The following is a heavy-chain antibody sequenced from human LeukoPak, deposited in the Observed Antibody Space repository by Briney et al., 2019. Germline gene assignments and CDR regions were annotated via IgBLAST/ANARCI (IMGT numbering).Heavy chain of an antibody. D-gene: IGHD6-6*01. Sequence: GESLKISCKGSGYSFTSYWIGWVRQMPGKGLEWMGIIYPGDSDTRYSPSFQGQVTISADKSISTAYLQWSSLKASDTAMYYCARPPSSSSAWNGAFDIWGQGTMVTVSS. CDR3: ARPPSSSSAWNGAFDI. CDR2: IYPGDSDT. J-gene: IGHJ3*02. CDR1: GYSFTSYW. V-gene: IGHV5-51*01.